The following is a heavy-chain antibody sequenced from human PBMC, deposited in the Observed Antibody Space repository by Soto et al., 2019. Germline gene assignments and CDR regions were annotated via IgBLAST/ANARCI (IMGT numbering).Heavy chain of an antibody. CDR3: ASFGPIAARLYYYYYGMDV. D-gene: IGHD6-6*01. J-gene: IGHJ6*02. V-gene: IGHV4-34*01. CDR1: GGSFSGYY. CDR2: INHSGST. Sequence: SETLSLTCAVYGGSFSGYYWSWIRQPPGKGLEWIGEINHSGSTNYNPSLKSRVTISVDTSKNQFSLKLSSVTAADTAVYYCASFGPIAARLYYYYYGMDVWGQGTTVTVSS.